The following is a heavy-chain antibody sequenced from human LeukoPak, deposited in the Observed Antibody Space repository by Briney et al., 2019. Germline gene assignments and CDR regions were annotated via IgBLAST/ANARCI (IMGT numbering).Heavy chain of an antibody. Sequence: GGSLRLSCAASGFTFSSYAMSWVRQAPGRGLEWVSGISGSGGSTYYADSVKGRFTISRDNSKNTLYLQMNSLRAEDTAVYYCAHEDSSGFLDYWGQGTLVTVSS. CDR3: AHEDSSGFLDY. V-gene: IGHV3-23*01. CDR2: ISGSGGST. J-gene: IGHJ4*02. CDR1: GFTFSSYA. D-gene: IGHD3-22*01.